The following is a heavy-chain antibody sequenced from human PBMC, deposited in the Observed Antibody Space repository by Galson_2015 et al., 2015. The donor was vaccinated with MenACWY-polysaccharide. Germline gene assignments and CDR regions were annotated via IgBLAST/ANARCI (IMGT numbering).Heavy chain of an antibody. J-gene: IGHJ6*03. D-gene: IGHD1-26*01. CDR3: ARPVSDARIHYYYMDV. CDR2: INPNSGNT. V-gene: IGHV1-8*01. CDR1: GYTFTSYD. Sequence: AVKVSCKASGYTFTSYDINWVRQAAGQGLEWMGWINPNSGNTGYAQKFQGRVTMTRNTSISTAYMELSSLRSEETAVYYCARPVSDARIHYYYMDVWGKGTTVTVSS.